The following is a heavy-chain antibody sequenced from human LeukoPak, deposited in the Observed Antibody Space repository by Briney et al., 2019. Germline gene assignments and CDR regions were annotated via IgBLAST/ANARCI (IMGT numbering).Heavy chain of an antibody. CDR3: AKDPNYYGSGSYYKNHFDY. CDR1: GFTFSSYG. V-gene: IGHV3-30*02. D-gene: IGHD3-10*01. J-gene: IGHJ4*02. Sequence: GGSLRLSCAASGFTFSSYGMHWVRQAPGKGLEWVAFIRYDGSNKYYADSVKGRFTISRDNSKNTLYLQMNSLRAEDTAVYYCAKDPNYYGSGSYYKNHFDYWGQGTLVTVSS. CDR2: IRYDGSNK.